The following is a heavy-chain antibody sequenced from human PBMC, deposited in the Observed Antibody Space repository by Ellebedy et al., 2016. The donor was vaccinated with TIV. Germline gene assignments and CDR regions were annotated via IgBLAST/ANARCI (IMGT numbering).Heavy chain of an antibody. CDR3: ARDGLHSSGWYCDY. D-gene: IGHD3-22*01. CDR2: IYSTGSTGGT. V-gene: IGHV4-4*07. Sequence: MPSETLSLTCTVSGGSISSYYWSWIRQPAGKGLEWIGRIYSTGSTGGTNYSPSLKSRSTMSVDRSKNQFSLKLSSVTAADTAVYYCARDGLHSSGWYCDYWGQGTQVTVSS. J-gene: IGHJ4*02. CDR1: GGSISSYY.